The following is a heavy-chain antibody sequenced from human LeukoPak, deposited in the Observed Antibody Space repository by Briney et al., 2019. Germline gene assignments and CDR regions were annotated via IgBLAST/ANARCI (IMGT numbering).Heavy chain of an antibody. CDR2: INPSGGST. Sequence: ASVKVSCKASGGTFSSYAISWVRQAPGQGLEWMGIINPSGGSTSYAQKFQGRVTMTRDMSTSTVYMELSSLRSEDTAVYYCAREGIRSLRDYYDSSTPPSLDYWGQGTLVTVSS. CDR3: AREGIRSLRDYYDSSTPPSLDY. V-gene: IGHV1-46*01. J-gene: IGHJ4*02. CDR1: GGTFSSYA. D-gene: IGHD3-22*01.